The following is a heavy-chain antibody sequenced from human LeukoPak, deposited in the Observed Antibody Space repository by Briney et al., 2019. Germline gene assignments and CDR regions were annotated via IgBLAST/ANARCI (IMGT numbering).Heavy chain of an antibody. CDR2: ISSSSSYI. J-gene: IGHJ4*02. CDR3: ARVRITIFGLVTHDFDY. D-gene: IGHD3-3*01. V-gene: IGHV3-21*01. Sequence: PGGSLRLSSAASGFTFSSYSMNWVRQAPGKGLEWVSSISSSSSYIYYADSVKGRFTISRDNAKNSLYLQMNSLRAEDTAVYYCARVRITIFGLVTHDFDYWGQGTLVTVSS. CDR1: GFTFSSYS.